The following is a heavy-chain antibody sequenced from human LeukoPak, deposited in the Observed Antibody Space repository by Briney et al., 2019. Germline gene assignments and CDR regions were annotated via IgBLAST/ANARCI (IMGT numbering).Heavy chain of an antibody. CDR2: IYPGNSDI. CDR3: TTGRFCSGGSCSSSFDF. Sequence: NLGESLKISCKGSGYSFINYWIGWVRQMPDKGLEWMGTIYPGNSDIRYSPSFQGQVTISVDKSINTAYLQWTSLKASDTAIYYCTTGRFCSGGSCSSSFDFWGQGTLLTVPS. CDR1: GYSFINYW. D-gene: IGHD2-15*01. V-gene: IGHV5-51*01. J-gene: IGHJ4*02.